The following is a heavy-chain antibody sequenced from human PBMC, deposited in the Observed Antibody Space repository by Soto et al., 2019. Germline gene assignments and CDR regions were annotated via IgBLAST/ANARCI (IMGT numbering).Heavy chain of an antibody. CDR2: ISYDGSNK. CDR1: GFTFSSYG. CDR3: AKDGPMGIYYDSSGLPY. D-gene: IGHD3-22*01. Sequence: GGSLRLSCAASGFTFSSYGMHWFRQAPGKGLEWVAVISYDGSNKYYADPVKGRFTISRDNSKNTLYLQMNSLRAEDTAVYYCAKDGPMGIYYDSSGLPYWGQGTLVTVSS. J-gene: IGHJ4*02. V-gene: IGHV3-30*18.